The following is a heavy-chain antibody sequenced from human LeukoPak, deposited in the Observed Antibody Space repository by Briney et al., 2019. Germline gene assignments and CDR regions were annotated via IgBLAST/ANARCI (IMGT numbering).Heavy chain of an antibody. Sequence: SETLSLTCAVYGGSFSGYYWSWIRQPPGKGLEWIGEINHSGSTNYNPSLKSPVTISVDTSKNQFSLKLSSVTAADTAVYYCARALGATPSNWFDPWGQGTLVTVSS. D-gene: IGHD5-12*01. CDR3: ARALGATPSNWFDP. J-gene: IGHJ5*02. CDR2: INHSGST. V-gene: IGHV4-34*01. CDR1: GGSFSGYY.